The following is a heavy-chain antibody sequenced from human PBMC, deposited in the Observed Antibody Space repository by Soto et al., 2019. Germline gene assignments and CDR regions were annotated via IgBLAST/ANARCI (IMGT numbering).Heavy chain of an antibody. Sequence: GGSLRLSCAASGFTFSSYGIHWVRQAPGKGLEWVAVISYDGSNKYYADSVKGRFTISRDNSKNTLYLQMNSLRAEDTAVYYCAKNLDPWWSLNDAFDIWGQGTMVTVSS. CDR3: AKNLDPWWSLNDAFDI. CDR2: ISYDGSNK. D-gene: IGHD2-8*02. J-gene: IGHJ3*02. V-gene: IGHV3-30*18. CDR1: GFTFSSYG.